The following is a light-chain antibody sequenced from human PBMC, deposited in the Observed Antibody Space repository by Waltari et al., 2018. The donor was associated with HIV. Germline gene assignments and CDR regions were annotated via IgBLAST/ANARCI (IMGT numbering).Light chain of an antibody. CDR1: TLQKKF. V-gene: IGLV3-25*03. CDR3: QSADSSGTS. CDR2: KDN. J-gene: IGLJ2*01. Sequence: SDEVTQTPSVSVSPGQTARITCSVETLQKKFVYWYQQKPGQAPVVVIYKDNERPSGIPERFSGSSSGTRATLTISGVQAEDEADYYCQSADSSGTSFGGGTKLTVL.